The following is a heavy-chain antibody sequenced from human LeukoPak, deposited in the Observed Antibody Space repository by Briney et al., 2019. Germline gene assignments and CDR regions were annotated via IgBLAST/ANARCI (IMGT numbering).Heavy chain of an antibody. CDR1: GGAFSGYY. Sequence: SETLSLTCAVYGGAFSGYYWSWIRQPPWKGLEWIGEINHSGSTNYNPSLKSRVTISVDTSKDQFSLKLSSVTAADTAVYYCARASYAFDIWGQGTMVTASS. CDR3: ARASYAFDI. CDR2: INHSGST. D-gene: IGHD6-6*01. J-gene: IGHJ3*02. V-gene: IGHV4-34*01.